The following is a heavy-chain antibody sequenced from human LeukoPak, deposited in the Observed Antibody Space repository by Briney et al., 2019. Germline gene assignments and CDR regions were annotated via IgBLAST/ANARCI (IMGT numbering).Heavy chain of an antibody. CDR3: ARASTTGTVDY. CDR2: INHSGSA. D-gene: IGHD1-1*01. CDR1: GASISSYY. V-gene: IGHV4-34*01. Sequence: SETLSLTCTVSGASISSYYWSWIRQPPGKGLEWIGEINHSGSANYNPSLKSRVTISVDTSKNQFSLKLSSVTAADTAVYYCARASTTGTVDYWGQGTLVTVSS. J-gene: IGHJ4*02.